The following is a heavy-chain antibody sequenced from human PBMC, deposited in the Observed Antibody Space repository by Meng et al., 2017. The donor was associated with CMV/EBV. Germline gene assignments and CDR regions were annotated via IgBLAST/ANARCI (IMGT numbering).Heavy chain of an antibody. CDR1: GFTFDDYA. Sequence: GGSLRLSCAASGFTFDDYAMHWVRQAPGKGLEWVSGISWNSGSIGYADSVKGRFTISRDNAKHSLYLQMNSLRAEDTALYYCAKDPALRGSSSPPAFDYWGQGTLVTVSS. V-gene: IGHV3-9*01. D-gene: IGHD6-6*01. J-gene: IGHJ4*02. CDR2: ISWNSGSI. CDR3: AKDPALRGSSSPPAFDY.